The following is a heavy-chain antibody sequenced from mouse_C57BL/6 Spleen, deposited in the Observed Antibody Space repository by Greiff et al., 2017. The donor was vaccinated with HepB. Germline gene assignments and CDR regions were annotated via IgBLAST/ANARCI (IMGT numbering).Heavy chain of an antibody. J-gene: IGHJ1*03. CDR3: ARRVHYYGSSYWYFDV. CDR1: GYTFTDYY. CDR2: INPNNGGT. V-gene: IGHV1-26*01. Sequence: EVQLQQSGPELVKPGASVKISCKASGYTFTDYYMNWVKQSHGKSLEWIGDINPNNGGTSYNQKFKGKATLTVDKSSSTAYMELRSLTSEDSAVYYCARRVHYYGSSYWYFDVWGTGTTVTVSS. D-gene: IGHD1-1*01.